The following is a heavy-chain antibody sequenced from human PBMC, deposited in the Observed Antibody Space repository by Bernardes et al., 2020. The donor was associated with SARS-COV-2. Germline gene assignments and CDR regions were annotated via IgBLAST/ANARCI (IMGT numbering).Heavy chain of an antibody. Sequence: GQVLEWVGWTSAYNGDRNYAQKFQDRVTMTTDTSTGTAYMELRSLRSDDTAVFYCARDLGLDTSMIFFDYWGQGTQVSVSS. V-gene: IGHV1-18*01. J-gene: IGHJ4*02. CDR2: TSAYNGDR. CDR3: ARDLGLDTSMIFFDY. D-gene: IGHD5-18*01.